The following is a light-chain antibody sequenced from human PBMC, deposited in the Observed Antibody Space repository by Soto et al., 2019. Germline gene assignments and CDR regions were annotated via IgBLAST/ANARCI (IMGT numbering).Light chain of an antibody. CDR3: QQYGSSPWT. CDR2: IAS. J-gene: IGKJ1*01. V-gene: IGKV3-20*01. CDR1: QSVSSNY. Sequence: EIVLTQSPGTLSLSPGERATLSCRASQSVSSNYLAWYQQKTGQTPRLLIYIASSRAPGIPDRFSGSGSGTHFTVTISRVEPEDFAVYYCQQYGSSPWTFGQGTKVDIK.